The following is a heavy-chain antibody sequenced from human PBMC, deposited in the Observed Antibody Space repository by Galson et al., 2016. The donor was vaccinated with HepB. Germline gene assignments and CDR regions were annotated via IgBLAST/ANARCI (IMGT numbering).Heavy chain of an antibody. CDR1: GFTLSSSA. J-gene: IGHJ5*02. Sequence: SLRLSCAASGFTLSSSAMSWVRQAPGKGLEWVSAISGSGGSTYYADSVKGRFTISRDNSKITLYLQKNSLRAEDTAIYYCAKDPLAQLPYSSGGYNLFDPWGQGTRVTVSS. D-gene: IGHD6-19*01. CDR2: ISGSGGST. CDR3: AKDPLAQLPYSSGGYNLFDP. V-gene: IGHV3-23*01.